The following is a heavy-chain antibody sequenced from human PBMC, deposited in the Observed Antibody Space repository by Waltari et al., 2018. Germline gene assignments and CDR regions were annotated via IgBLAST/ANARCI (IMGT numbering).Heavy chain of an antibody. D-gene: IGHD3-16*01. CDR1: AGSFGGYY. CDR3: ASGPGGYYFES. V-gene: IGHV4-34*02. J-gene: IGHJ4*02. CDR2: INLSGKT. Sequence: QVQLQPWGAGLLKPSETLSLTCAISAGSFGGYYCSWIRQAPGKGLEWIAEINLSGKTDYNPSLRSRVTMSVDTSKNQFSLKLSSVTAADTAVYYCASGPGGYYFESWGLGTLVTVSS.